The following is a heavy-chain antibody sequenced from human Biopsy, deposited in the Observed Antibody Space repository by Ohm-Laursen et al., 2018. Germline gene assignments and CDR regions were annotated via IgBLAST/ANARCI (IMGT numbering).Heavy chain of an antibody. CDR3: ARGRTGG. CDR2: ISSGSSPT. CDR1: GFTFSSYS. Sequence: SLRLSCTASGFTFSSYSMSWVRQAPGKGLEWVSFISSGSSPTYYADSVKGRFTISRDDAKNSLYLQMNSLRAEDTAVYYCARGRTGGWGQGTLVTVSS. J-gene: IGHJ4*02. V-gene: IGHV3-48*01. D-gene: IGHD1/OR15-1a*01.